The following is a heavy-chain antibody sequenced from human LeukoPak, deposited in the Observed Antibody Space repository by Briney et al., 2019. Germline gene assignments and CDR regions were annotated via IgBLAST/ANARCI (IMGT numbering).Heavy chain of an antibody. J-gene: IGHJ4*02. V-gene: IGHV3-7*01. D-gene: IGHD3-3*01. CDR2: IKQDGSEK. CDR1: GFTFSSYW. Sequence: GGSLRLSCAASGFTFSSYWMSWVRQAPGKGLEWVANIKQDGSEKYYVDSVKGRFTISRDNAKNSLYLQMNSLRAEDTAVYYCVRLRFLEWLYTDFDYWGRGTLVTVSS. CDR3: VRLRFLEWLYTDFDY.